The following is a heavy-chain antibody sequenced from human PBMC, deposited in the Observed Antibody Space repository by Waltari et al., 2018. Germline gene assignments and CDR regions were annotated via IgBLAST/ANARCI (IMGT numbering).Heavy chain of an antibody. J-gene: IGHJ3*02. CDR1: GFTVSRHP. CDR3: ARYSSGYYVTDAFDI. V-gene: IGHV3-53*01. D-gene: IGHD3-22*01. CDR2: IYSDGST. Sequence: EVQLVESGGGLIQPGGPLRLSCAALGFTVSRHPMGWVRQAPGKGLEWVSLIYSDGSTFYADSVKGRVTISRDNSMNTLFLQMTSLRVEDTAVYFCARYSSGYYVTDAFDIWGPGTMVSVSS.